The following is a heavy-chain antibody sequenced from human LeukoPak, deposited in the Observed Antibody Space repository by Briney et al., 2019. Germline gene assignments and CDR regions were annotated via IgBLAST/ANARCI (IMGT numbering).Heavy chain of an antibody. J-gene: IGHJ4*02. V-gene: IGHV1-2*02. CDR2: INPNSGGT. Sequence: ASVKVSCKASGYTFTGYYMHWVRQAPGQGLEWMGWINPNSGGTNYAQKFQGRVTMTRDTSISTAYMELSRLRSDDTAVYYCARAYYDSSGYPCFDYWGQGTLVTVSS. CDR3: ARAYYDSSGYPCFDY. CDR1: GYTFTGYY. D-gene: IGHD3-22*01.